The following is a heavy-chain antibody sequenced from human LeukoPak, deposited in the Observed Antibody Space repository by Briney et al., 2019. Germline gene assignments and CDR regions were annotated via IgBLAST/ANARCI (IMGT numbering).Heavy chain of an antibody. CDR3: ARDHVLDY. V-gene: IGHV3-30-3*01. J-gene: IGHJ4*02. CDR1: GFTFSSYA. CDR2: ISYDGSNK. Sequence: GGSLRLSCAAFGFTFSSYAMHWVRQAPGKGLEWVAVISYDGSNKYYADSVKGRFTISRDNSKNTLYLQMNSLRAEDTAVYYCARDHVLDYWGQGTLVTVSS.